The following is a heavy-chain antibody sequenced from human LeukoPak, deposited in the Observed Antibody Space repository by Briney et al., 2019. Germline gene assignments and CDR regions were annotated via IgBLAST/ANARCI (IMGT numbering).Heavy chain of an antibody. CDR2: IYHSGST. D-gene: IGHD2-21*02. CDR3: ARAVGGYCGGDCPDI. CDR1: GYSISSGYY. V-gene: IGHV4-38-2*01. J-gene: IGHJ3*02. Sequence: SETLSLTCAVSGYSISSGYYWGWIRPPPGKGLEWIGSIYHSGSTYYNPSLKSRFTISVDTSKNQFSLKLSSVTAADTAVYYCARAVGGYCGGDCPDIWGQRTMVTVSS.